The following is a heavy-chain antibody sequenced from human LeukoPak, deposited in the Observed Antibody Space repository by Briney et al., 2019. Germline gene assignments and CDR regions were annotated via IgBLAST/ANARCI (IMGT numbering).Heavy chain of an antibody. V-gene: IGHV3-30-3*01. CDR2: ISYDGSNK. CDR3: AKDGEDIVVVPAAIRIDYYYYMDV. CDR1: GFTFSSYA. D-gene: IGHD2-2*01. Sequence: GGSLRLSCAASGFTFSSYAMHWVRQAPGKGLEWVAVISYDGSNKYYADSVKGRFTISRDNSKNTLYLQMNSLRAEDTAVYYCAKDGEDIVVVPAAIRIDYYYYMDVWGKGTTVTVSS. J-gene: IGHJ6*03.